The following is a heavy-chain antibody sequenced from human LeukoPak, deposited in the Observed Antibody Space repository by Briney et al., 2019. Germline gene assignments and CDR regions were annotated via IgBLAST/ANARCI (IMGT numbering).Heavy chain of an antibody. J-gene: IGHJ4*01. CDR3: ARDHRYAFDN. D-gene: IGHD5-12*01. Sequence: GGSLRLSCAASGFNFIDYSMNWVRQAPGKGLEWISYIGIRSGNTKYADSVKGRFTISRDKARSSLYLQMNSLRVEDTAVYYCARDHRYAFDNWGHGTLVTVSS. CDR1: GFNFIDYS. V-gene: IGHV3-48*01. CDR2: IGIRSGNT.